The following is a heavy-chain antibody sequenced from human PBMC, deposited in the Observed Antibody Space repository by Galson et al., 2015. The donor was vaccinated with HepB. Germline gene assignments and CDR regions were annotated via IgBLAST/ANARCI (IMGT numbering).Heavy chain of an antibody. V-gene: IGHV3-21*01. CDR3: ARDHCSGGSCSRWMYYGMDV. CDR1: GFTFSSYS. D-gene: IGHD2-15*01. CDR2: ISSSSSYI. Sequence: SLRLSCAASGFTFSSYSMNWVRQAPGKGLEWVSSISSSSSYIYYADSVKGRFTISRDNAKNSLYLQMNSLRAEDTAVYYCARDHCSGGSCSRWMYYGMDVWGQGTTVTVSS. J-gene: IGHJ6*02.